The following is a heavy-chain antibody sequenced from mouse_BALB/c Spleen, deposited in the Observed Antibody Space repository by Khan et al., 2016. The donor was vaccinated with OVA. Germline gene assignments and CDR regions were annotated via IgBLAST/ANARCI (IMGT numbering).Heavy chain of an antibody. V-gene: IGHV1-26*01. CDR2: VNPNTDNI. D-gene: IGHD2-14*01. Sequence: VQLKQSGPDLVKPGASVKISCKASGYSFTLYYMSWVKQSHGKSLEWIGRVNPNTDNINYNQEFKGKAILTVDKSSNTAYMELRSLTSEDSAVYFCERGYDFFASWGQGTLVTVSA. CDR1: GYSFTLYY. J-gene: IGHJ3*01. CDR3: ERGYDFFAS.